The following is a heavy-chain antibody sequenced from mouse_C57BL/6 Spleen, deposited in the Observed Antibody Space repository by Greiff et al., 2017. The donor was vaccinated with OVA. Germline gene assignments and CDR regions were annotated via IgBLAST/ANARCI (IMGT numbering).Heavy chain of an antibody. J-gene: IGHJ4*01. CDR2: IRSKSNNYAT. Sequence: EADGGLVQPKGSLKLSCAVLGFSFNTYAMNWVRQAPGKGLEWAARIRSKSNNYATYYADSVKDRFTISRDDSESMLYLQMNNLKTEDSARYYCVRMQDEEWLRMDDWGQGTSVTVSS. D-gene: IGHD2-2*01. CDR3: VRMQDEEWLRMDD. V-gene: IGHV10-1*01. CDR1: GFSFNTYA.